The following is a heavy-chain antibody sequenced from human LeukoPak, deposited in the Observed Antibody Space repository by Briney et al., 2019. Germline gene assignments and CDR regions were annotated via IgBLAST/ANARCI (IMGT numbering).Heavy chain of an antibody. CDR1: GYTFTSYG. D-gene: IGHD3-22*01. Sequence: ASVKVSRKASGYTFTSYGISWVRQAPGQGLEWMGWISAYNGNTNYAQSLQDRVTMTADTSTSTAYMELRSLRSDDTAVYYCARDQGYYDSSGFDYWGQGTLVTVSS. J-gene: IGHJ4*02. CDR3: ARDQGYYDSSGFDY. CDR2: ISAYNGNT. V-gene: IGHV1-18*01.